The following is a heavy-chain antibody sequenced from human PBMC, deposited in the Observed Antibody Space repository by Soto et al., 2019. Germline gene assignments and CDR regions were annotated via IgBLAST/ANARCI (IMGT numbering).Heavy chain of an antibody. CDR2: ISPKSTFR. CDR1: GFPFNDYY. D-gene: IGHD2-21*01. CDR3: VRGGGGGLFEH. V-gene: IGHV3-11*04. Sequence: GGSLRLSCATSGFPFNDYYMTWIRQPPGKGLEWLSHISPKSTFRYYADSVKGRFTISRDNTESSLFLQMNSLGVDDTAVYSCVRGGGGGLFEHWGQGVLVTVSS. J-gene: IGHJ4*02.